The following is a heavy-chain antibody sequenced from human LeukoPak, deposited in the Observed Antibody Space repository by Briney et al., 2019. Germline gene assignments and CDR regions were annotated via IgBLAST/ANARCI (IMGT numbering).Heavy chain of an antibody. CDR2: INPSGGST. CDR1: GYTFTSYY. Sequence: ASVKVSCKASGYTFTSYYMHWVRQSPGQGLEWMGIINPSGGSTSYAQKLQGRVTMTRDTSTSTVYMKLSSLRSEHTAVYYRARMKGYDTLTGYNYWGQGTLVTVSS. CDR3: ARMKGYDTLTGYNY. V-gene: IGHV1-46*04. J-gene: IGHJ4*02. D-gene: IGHD3-9*01.